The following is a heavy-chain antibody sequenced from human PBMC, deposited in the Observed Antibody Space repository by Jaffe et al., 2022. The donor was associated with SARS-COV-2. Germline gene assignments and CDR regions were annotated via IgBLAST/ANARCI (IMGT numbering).Heavy chain of an antibody. D-gene: IGHD3-10*01. CDR2: IRGSSGTT. V-gene: IGHV3-23*01. CDR3: AKCRSAYGFEFDS. CDR1: GFTFSPYC. J-gene: IGHJ4*02. Sequence: EVQLLESGGGLVQPGGSLRLSCAASGFTFSPYCMAWVRQAPGKGLEWVSTIRGSSGTTSYADFVQGRFTISRDNSKSTLFLQMNSLRAEDTAIYYCAKCRSAYGFEFDSWGQGTLFTVSS.